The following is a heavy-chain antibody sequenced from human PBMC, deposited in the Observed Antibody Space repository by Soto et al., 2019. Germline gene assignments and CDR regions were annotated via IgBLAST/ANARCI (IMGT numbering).Heavy chain of an antibody. D-gene: IGHD2-15*01. Sequence: AASVKVSCKTSGYTFTTHAMHWVRLAPGQTFEWLGWINTGNGDTQYPQKFQDRVTVTRDTSASTVYMELSSLDFEDTAMYYCARDRVGNDYWGQGTQVTVSS. CDR2: INTGNGDT. CDR1: GYTFTTHA. CDR3: ARDRVGNDY. V-gene: IGHV1-3*04. J-gene: IGHJ4*02.